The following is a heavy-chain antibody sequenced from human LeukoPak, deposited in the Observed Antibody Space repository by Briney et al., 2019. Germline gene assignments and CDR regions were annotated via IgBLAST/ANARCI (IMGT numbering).Heavy chain of an antibody. V-gene: IGHV3-23*01. J-gene: IGHJ4*02. CDR2: ISGSGGST. D-gene: IGHD6-6*01. CDR3: AKGEYSSSCGY. Sequence: GGSLRLSCAASGFTFSSYAMSWVRQAPGKGLEWVSAISGSGGSTYYADSVKGRFAISRDNSKNTLYLQMNSLRAEDTAVYYCAKGEYSSSCGYWGQGTLVTVSS. CDR1: GFTFSSYA.